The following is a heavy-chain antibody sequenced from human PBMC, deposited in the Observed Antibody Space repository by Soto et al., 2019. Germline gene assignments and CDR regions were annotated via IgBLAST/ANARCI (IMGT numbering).Heavy chain of an antibody. CDR1: RGSVSSQTHF. V-gene: IGHV4-61*01. CDR2: KYDSGIA. J-gene: IGHJ4*02. CDR3: VREDMSGTYYFDA. D-gene: IGHD1-26*01. Sequence: QVHLQESGPGLLKPSETLSLTCTVTRGSVSSQTHFWTWIRQPPGKGLEWIGYKYDSGIAIDSPSLQSRVTISVDTSKNQFSLRLTSVTAADTAVYFCVREDMSGTYYFDAWGQGALVTVSS.